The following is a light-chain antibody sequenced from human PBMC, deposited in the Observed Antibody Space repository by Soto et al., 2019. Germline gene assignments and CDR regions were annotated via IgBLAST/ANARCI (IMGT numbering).Light chain of an antibody. Sequence: EIGMTQSPATLSVSPGERVTLSCRASQSVGSNIAWIRQIPGQAPRLLIYAASTRATGIPVRFSGSGSGTDFTLTISSLQSEDFAVYSCQQYDSWPSFGGGTKVEI. CDR3: QQYDSWPS. V-gene: IGKV3-15*01. CDR2: AAS. J-gene: IGKJ4*01. CDR1: QSVGSN.